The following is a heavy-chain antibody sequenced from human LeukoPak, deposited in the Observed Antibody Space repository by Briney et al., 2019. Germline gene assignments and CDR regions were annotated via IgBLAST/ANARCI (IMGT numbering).Heavy chain of an antibody. V-gene: IGHV1-8*01. CDR2: MNPNNGGT. J-gene: IGHJ6*02. D-gene: IGHD6-6*01. CDR3: ARGTRQSSIEPWSWGPRAIEFHKGMDV. Sequence: ASVKVSCKASGYTFTIYDIIWVRQAPGQGLEWVGWMNPNNGGTVYAQKFQGRVTMTRDTSTATLYMELNGLRSEDTAVYYCARGTRQSSIEPWSWGPRAIEFHKGMDVWGQGTTVTVSS. CDR1: GYTFTIYD.